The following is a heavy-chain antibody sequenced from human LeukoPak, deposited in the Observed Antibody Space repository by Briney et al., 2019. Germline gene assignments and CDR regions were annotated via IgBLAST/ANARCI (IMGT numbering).Heavy chain of an antibody. Sequence: SETLSLTCTVSGGPISRGSYYWNWIRQPAGKGLEWIGQIHTSGSTSYNPSLKSRVTISVDTSKNQFSLKLSAVTAADTAVYYCARSKWPTPSGFDYWGQGTLVTVSS. CDR3: ARSKWPTPSGFDY. CDR2: IHTSGST. D-gene: IGHD2-8*01. CDR1: GGPISRGSYY. J-gene: IGHJ4*02. V-gene: IGHV4-61*09.